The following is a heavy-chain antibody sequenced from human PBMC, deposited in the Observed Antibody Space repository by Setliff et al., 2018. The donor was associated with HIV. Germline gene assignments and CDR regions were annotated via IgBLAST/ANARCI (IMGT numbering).Heavy chain of an antibody. CDR2: IYRSGST. D-gene: IGHD3-16*02. J-gene: IGHJ3*02. V-gene: IGHV4-39*01. CDR3: ARHKDSDYVWGSYRPDGFDI. CDR1: GGSSSSSSFY. Sequence: SETLSLTCTVSGGSSSSSSFYWGWNRQPPGKGLEWIGNIYRSGSTYYNPSLRSRVTISVDTSKNQFYLNMNSVTDADTALYYCARHKDSDYVWGSYRPDGFDIWGQGTTVTVSS.